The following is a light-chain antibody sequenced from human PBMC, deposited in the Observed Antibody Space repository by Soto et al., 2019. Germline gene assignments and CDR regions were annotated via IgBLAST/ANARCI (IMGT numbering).Light chain of an antibody. CDR2: DDS. CDR1: QSISSW. J-gene: IGKJ1*01. CDR3: QQYHNYWT. V-gene: IGKV1-5*01. Sequence: DVQMTQAPSTLPAVVGDRVTITCRASQSISSWLAWYQQKPGKAPKLLIYDDSSLESGVPSRFSGSGSGTEFTLTISSLQPDDCATYYCQQYHNYWTFGQGTTVEIK.